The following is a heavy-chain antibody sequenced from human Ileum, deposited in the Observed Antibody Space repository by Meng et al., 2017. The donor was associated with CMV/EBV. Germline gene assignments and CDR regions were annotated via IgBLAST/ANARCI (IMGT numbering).Heavy chain of an antibody. CDR2: ISAYNGNT. J-gene: IGHJ5*02. V-gene: IGHV1-18*01. CDR1: FSSYG. Sequence: FSSYGISWVRQAPGRGLEWMGWISAYNGNTNYAQKIQGRVTMTTDTSTSTAYMELRSLRSDDTAVYYCARGTPYCSSTSCYRSWFDPWGQGTLVTVSS. D-gene: IGHD2-2*01. CDR3: ARGTPYCSSTSCYRSWFDP.